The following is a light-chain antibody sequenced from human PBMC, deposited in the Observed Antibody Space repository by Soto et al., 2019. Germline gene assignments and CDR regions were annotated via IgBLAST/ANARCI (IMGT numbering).Light chain of an antibody. Sequence: EIVLTQTPGTHSLPPGERATLCCRASQSVSSRSLAQYQQKPGQAHLLHVDGAPPRATGIRDRFSGSGSGTDFSPTISRLEPEDFEVYSCQQYGRSPWTFGQGTKVDIK. CDR3: QQYGRSPWT. CDR2: GAP. CDR1: QSVSSRS. J-gene: IGKJ1*01. V-gene: IGKV3-20*01.